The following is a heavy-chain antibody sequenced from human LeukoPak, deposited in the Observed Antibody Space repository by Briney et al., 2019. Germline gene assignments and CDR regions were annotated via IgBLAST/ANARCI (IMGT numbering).Heavy chain of an antibody. V-gene: IGHV3-30*01. CDR3: ASDLNYYDSSGYYYFDY. Sequence: GGSLRLSCAASGFTFSSYAMHWVRQAPGKGLEWVAVISYDGSNKYYADSVKGRFTISRDKSKNTLYLQMNSLRAEDTAVYYCASDLNYYDSSGYYYFDYWGQGTLVTVSS. J-gene: IGHJ4*02. CDR2: ISYDGSNK. CDR1: GFTFSSYA. D-gene: IGHD3-22*01.